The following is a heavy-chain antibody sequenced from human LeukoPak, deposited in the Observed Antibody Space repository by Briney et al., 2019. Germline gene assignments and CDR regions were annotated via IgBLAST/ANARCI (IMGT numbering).Heavy chain of an antibody. CDR2: IYTGGDT. CDR1: GLTFNSYA. V-gene: IGHV3-53*01. J-gene: IGHJ4*02. CDR3: AGGQMFTSGGFDD. Sequence: GSLRLSCAASGLTFNSYAMSWVRQAPGKGLEWVSVIYTGGDTYYADSVRGRFTISRDNSRNTVNLQMNSLRAEDTALYYCAGGQMFTSGGFDDWGQGTLVTVSS. D-gene: IGHD6-19*01.